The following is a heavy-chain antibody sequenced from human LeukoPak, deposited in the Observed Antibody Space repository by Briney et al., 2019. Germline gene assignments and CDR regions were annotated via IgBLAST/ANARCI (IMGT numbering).Heavy chain of an antibody. Sequence: NRGESLKISCKGSGYRFTSYWIGWVRQMPGKGLEWMGIIYPGDSDSRYSPSFQGQVTISADKSISTAYLQWSSLKASDTAMYYCARRYSGYDRGVFDYWGQGTLVTVSS. D-gene: IGHD5-12*01. CDR2: IYPGDSDS. CDR3: ARRYSGYDRGVFDY. CDR1: GYRFTSYW. J-gene: IGHJ4*02. V-gene: IGHV5-51*01.